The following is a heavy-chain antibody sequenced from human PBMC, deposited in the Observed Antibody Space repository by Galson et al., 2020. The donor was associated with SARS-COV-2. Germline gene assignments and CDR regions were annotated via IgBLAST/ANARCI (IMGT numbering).Heavy chain of an antibody. D-gene: IGHD6-19*01. J-gene: IGHJ2*01. CDR1: GGSFSDYY. Sequence: SETLSLTCAVYGGSFSDYYWSWIRQPPGKGLEWIGEINRSGRTNYNPSLKSRVSMSVDTSKNQFSLKLTSVTAADTAVYSCARRLQWPMRYFDLWGRGALVTVSS. CDR2: INRSGRT. V-gene: IGHV4-34*01. CDR3: ARRLQWPMRYFDL.